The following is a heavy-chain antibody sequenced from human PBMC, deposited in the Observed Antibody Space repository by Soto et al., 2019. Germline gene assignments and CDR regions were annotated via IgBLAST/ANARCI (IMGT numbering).Heavy chain of an antibody. CDR2: ISDAGTKT. D-gene: IGHD3-10*01. J-gene: IGHJ1*01. CDR3: ARERTVSQGFQY. CDR1: GFTLRSHG. V-gene: IGHV3-30*03. Sequence: QIQLVESGGGVVQPGKSLRLSCVASGFTLRSHGMHWVRQAPGKGLEWVALISDAGTKTYYADSVKGRFTVSRDTSKNTLDLQMNSLRPEDTAVYYCARERTVSQGFQYWGQGTLVVVSS.